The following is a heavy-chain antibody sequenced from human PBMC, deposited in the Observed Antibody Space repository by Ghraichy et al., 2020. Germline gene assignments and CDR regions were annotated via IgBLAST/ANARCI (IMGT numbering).Heavy chain of an antibody. V-gene: IGHV3-23*01. CDR1: GFTFSSYA. Sequence: GGSLRLSCAASGFTFSSYAMSWVRQAPGKGLEWVSAISGSGGSTYYADSVKGRFTISRDNSKNTLYLQMNSLRAEDTAVYYCAKGGPTGAATIISRVPTDYWGQGTLVTVSS. J-gene: IGHJ4*02. D-gene: IGHD5-12*01. CDR2: ISGSGGST. CDR3: AKGGPTGAATIISRVPTDY.